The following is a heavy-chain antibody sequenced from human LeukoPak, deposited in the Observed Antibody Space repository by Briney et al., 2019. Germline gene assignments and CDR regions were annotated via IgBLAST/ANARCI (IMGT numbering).Heavy chain of an antibody. Sequence: PGRSLRLSCAASGFTFSSYSMNWVHQAPGKGLEWISYISSSIRTTYYADSVKGRFTISRDNAKNSLYLQMNSLRTEGTAVYYCARDEITDYMDVWGKGTTVTVSS. CDR1: GFTFSSYS. D-gene: IGHD5-24*01. CDR3: ARDEITDYMDV. V-gene: IGHV3-48*01. J-gene: IGHJ6*03. CDR2: ISSSIRTT.